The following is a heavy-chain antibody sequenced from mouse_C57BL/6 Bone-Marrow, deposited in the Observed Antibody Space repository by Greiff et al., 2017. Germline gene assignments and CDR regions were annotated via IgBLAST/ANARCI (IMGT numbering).Heavy chain of an antibody. CDR1: GYTFTSYW. Sequence: VQLQQPGAELVKPGASVQLSCKASGYTFTSYWMHWVKQRPGQGLEWIGMIHPNSGSTNYNEKFKSKATLTVDKSSSTAYMQLSSLTSEDSAVFYCEREELLRDLDVWGKGTTVTVSS. CDR3: EREELLRDLDV. V-gene: IGHV1-64*01. D-gene: IGHD1-1*01. CDR2: IHPNSGST. J-gene: IGHJ1*03.